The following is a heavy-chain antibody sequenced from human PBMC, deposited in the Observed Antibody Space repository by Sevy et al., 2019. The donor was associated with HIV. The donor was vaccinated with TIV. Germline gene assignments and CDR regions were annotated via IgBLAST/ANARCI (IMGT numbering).Heavy chain of an antibody. CDR3: ARGRRGVWDSSSWYVGRSIWFDP. D-gene: IGHD6-13*01. V-gene: IGHV4-34*01. Sequence: SETLSLTCAVYGGSFSGYYWSWIRQPPGKGLEWIGEINHSGSTNYNPSLKSRVTISVDTSKNQFSLKLSSVTAADTAVYYCARGRRGVWDSSSWYVGRSIWFDPWGQGTLVTVSS. CDR1: GGSFSGYY. J-gene: IGHJ5*02. CDR2: INHSGST.